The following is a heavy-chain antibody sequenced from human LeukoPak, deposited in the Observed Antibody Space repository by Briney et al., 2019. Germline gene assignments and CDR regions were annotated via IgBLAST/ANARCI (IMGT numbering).Heavy chain of an antibody. D-gene: IGHD5-24*01. CDR1: GGTFSSYA. Sequence: SVKVSCKASGGTFSSYAISWVRQAPGQGLEWMGRIIPILGIANYAQKFQGRVTITADKSTSTAYMELSSLRSEDTAVYYCARSSSGGYNIIDYWGQGTLVTVSS. CDR3: ARSSSGGYNIIDY. J-gene: IGHJ4*02. CDR2: IIPILGIA. V-gene: IGHV1-69*04.